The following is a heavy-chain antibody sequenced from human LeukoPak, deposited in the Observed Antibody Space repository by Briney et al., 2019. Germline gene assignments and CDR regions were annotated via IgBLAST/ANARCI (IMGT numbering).Heavy chain of an antibody. CDR1: GFIFSSYE. D-gene: IGHD4-11*01. J-gene: IGHJ6*02. Sequence: QPGGSLRLSCAASGFIFSSYEMNWVRQAPGKGLEGVSYISNSGSTIYYADSVKGRFTISRDNAKNSLYLQMNSLRAEDTAVYYCARGGYSNANKLYYYGMDVWGQGTTVTV. CDR3: ARGGYSNANKLYYYGMDV. V-gene: IGHV3-48*03. CDR2: ISNSGSTI.